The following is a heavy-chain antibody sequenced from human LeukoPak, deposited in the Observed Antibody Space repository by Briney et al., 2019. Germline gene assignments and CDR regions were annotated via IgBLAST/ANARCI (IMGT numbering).Heavy chain of an antibody. V-gene: IGHV3-53*01. CDR3: ARVTPSDAFDI. CDR2: IYSGGSI. CDR1: GFTVSSNY. D-gene: IGHD6-6*01. J-gene: IGHJ3*02. Sequence: GGSLRLSCAASGFTVSSNYMSWVRQAPGKGLEWVSVIYSGGSIYYADSVKGRFTISRDNSKNTLYLQMNSLRAEDTAVYYCARVTPSDAFDIWGQGTMVTVSS.